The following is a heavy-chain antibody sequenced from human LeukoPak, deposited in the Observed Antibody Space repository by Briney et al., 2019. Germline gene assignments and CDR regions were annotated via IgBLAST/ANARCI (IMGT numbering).Heavy chain of an antibody. CDR3: ARHRYSGYDAAVDY. J-gene: IGHJ4*02. CDR2: IYYSGST. Sequence: SETLSLTCTVSGGSISSSSYYWGWIRQPPGTGLEWIGNIYYSGSTYYNPSLKSRVTISVDTSKNQFSLKLSSVTAADTAVYYCARHRYSGYDAAVDYWGRGTLVTVSS. D-gene: IGHD5-12*01. V-gene: IGHV4-39*01. CDR1: GGSISSSSYY.